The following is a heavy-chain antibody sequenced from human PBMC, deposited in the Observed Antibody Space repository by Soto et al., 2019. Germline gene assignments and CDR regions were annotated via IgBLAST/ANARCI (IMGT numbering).Heavy chain of an antibody. CDR3: AREGEYDFWSGLGLHYYGMDV. CDR1: GGSISSYY. V-gene: IGHV4-59*01. J-gene: IGHJ6*02. CDR2: IYYSGST. D-gene: IGHD3-3*01. Sequence: SETLSLTCTVSGGSISSYYWSWIRQPPGKGLEWIGYIYYSGSTNYNPSLKSRVTISVDTSKNQFSLKLSSVTAADTAVYYCAREGEYDFWSGLGLHYYGMDVWGQGTTVTVSS.